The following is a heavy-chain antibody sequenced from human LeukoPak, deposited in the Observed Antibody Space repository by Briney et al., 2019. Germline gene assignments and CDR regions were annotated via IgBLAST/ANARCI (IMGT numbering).Heavy chain of an antibody. Sequence: GGSLRLSCAASGFTFSSYSMNWVRQAPGKGLEWVSSISSSSYIYYADSVKGRFTISRDNAKNSLYLQMNSLRAEDTAVYYCARAKYCSSTSCYVGGLYYWGQGTLVTVSS. D-gene: IGHD2-2*01. CDR3: ARAKYCSSTSCYVGGLYY. J-gene: IGHJ4*02. V-gene: IGHV3-21*01. CDR2: ISSSSYI. CDR1: GFTFSSYS.